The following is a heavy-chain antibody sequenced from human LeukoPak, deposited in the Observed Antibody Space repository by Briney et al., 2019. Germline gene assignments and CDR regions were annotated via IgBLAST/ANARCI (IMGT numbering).Heavy chain of an antibody. D-gene: IGHD4-23*01. CDR3: ARHDAVVTDHIDY. CDR2: IYYSGST. CDR1: GGSISSSSYY. V-gene: IGHV4-39*01. J-gene: IGHJ4*02. Sequence: SETLSLTCTVSGGSISSSSYYWGWIRQPPGKGLEWIGSIYYSGSTYYNPSLKSRVTISVDTSKNQFSLKLSSVTAADTAVYYSARHDAVVTDHIDYWGQGTLVTVSS.